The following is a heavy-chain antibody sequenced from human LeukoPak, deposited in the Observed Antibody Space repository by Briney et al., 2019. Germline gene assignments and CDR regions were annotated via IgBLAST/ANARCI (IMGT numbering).Heavy chain of an antibody. CDR3: ARGRRAYYGMDV. CDR1: GECLSNNSPA. CDR2: TYYRSKWYN. V-gene: IGHV6-1*01. D-gene: IGHD3-10*01. Sequence: SQTLSLTCAISGECLSNNSPAWNWIRQSPSRGLEWLGRTYYRSKWYNDYAVSVKSRITINPDTSMNQFSLQLNSVTPEDTAVYNCARGRRAYYGMDVWGQGTTVTVSS. J-gene: IGHJ6*02.